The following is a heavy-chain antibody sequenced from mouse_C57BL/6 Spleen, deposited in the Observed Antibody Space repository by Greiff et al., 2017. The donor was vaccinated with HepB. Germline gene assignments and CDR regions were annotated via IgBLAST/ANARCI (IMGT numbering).Heavy chain of an antibody. J-gene: IGHJ4*01. CDR1: GYTFTDYY. V-gene: IGHV1-26*01. CDR3: ARGNGYYGAIDY. D-gene: IGHD2-3*01. Sequence: VQLQQSGPELVKPGASVKISCKASGYTFTDYYMNWVKQSHGKSLEWIGDINPNNGGTSYNQKFKGKATLTVDKSSSTAYMELRSLTSEDSAVYYWARGNGYYGAIDYWGQGTSVTVSS. CDR2: INPNNGGT.